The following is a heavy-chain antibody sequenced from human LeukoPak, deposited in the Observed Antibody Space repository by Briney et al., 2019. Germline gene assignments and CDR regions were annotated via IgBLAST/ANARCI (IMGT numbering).Heavy chain of an antibody. J-gene: IGHJ4*02. V-gene: IGHV3-23*01. CDR1: GFTFSNYA. CDR3: AKGLAAAATIDY. Sequence: GGSLRLSCAASGFTFSNYAMTWVRQGPGKGLEWVSTVSNSGGTTFYADSVEGRFTISRDNSKNTLYLQMNSLRAEDTAIYYCAKGLAAAATIDYWGQGTLVTVSS. D-gene: IGHD6-13*01. CDR2: VSNSGGTT.